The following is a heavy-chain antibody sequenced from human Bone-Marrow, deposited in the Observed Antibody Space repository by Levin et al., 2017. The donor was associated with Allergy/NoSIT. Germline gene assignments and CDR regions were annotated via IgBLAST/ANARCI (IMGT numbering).Heavy chain of an antibody. V-gene: IGHV3-53*01. D-gene: IGHD2-15*01. CDR1: GFTVSSHY. Sequence: GESLKISCAASGFTVSSHYMSWVRQAPGKGLEWVSVIYSGGSTYYADSVKGRFTISRDNSKNTLYLQMNSLRAEDTAVYYCARASSLGYCSGGSCYGVYFDYWGQGTLVTVSS. CDR2: IYSGGST. CDR3: ARASSLGYCSGGSCYGVYFDY. J-gene: IGHJ4*02.